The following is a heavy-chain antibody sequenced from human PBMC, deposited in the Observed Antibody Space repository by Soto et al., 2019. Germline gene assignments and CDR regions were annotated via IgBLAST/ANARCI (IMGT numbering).Heavy chain of an antibody. Sequence: SETLSLTCTVSGGSVSSGSYYWSWIRQPPGKGLEWIGYIYYSGSTNYNPSLKNRVTISVDTSKNQFSLKLSSVTAADTAVYYCARAEYYDFWSGYYTSWFDPWGQGTLVTVSS. V-gene: IGHV4-61*01. CDR2: IYYSGST. CDR3: ARAEYYDFWSGYYTSWFDP. CDR1: GGSVSSGSYY. D-gene: IGHD3-3*01. J-gene: IGHJ5*02.